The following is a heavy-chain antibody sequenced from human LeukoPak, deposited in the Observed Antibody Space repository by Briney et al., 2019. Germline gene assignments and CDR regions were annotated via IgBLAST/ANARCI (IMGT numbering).Heavy chain of an antibody. J-gene: IGHJ4*02. D-gene: IGHD1-26*01. CDR2: IHPDSGNT. V-gene: IGHV1-8*01. Sequence: ASVKVSCKASGYTFSEFEIHWVRQATGQGLEWMGWIHPDSGNTDYAQKFQDRLTMTRETSTTTAYMELSSLRSEDTAVYYCARLRYSGLDYWGPGSLVSVSS. CDR3: ARLRYSGLDY. CDR1: GYTFSEFE.